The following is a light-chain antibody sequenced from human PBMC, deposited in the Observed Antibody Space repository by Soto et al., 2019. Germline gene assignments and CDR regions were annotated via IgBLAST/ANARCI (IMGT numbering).Light chain of an antibody. J-gene: IGKJ4*01. V-gene: IGKV2-40*01. CDR1: QSLLDSDDGNTY. Sequence: DIVMTQTPLSLPVTPGEPASISCRSSQSLLDSDDGNTYLDWYLQKPGQSPQLLIYLASSRASGVPDRFSGSGSGTDFTLEISSVEADDVGIYYCMLLLHPPLPSGGGTKADIK. CDR2: LAS. CDR3: MLLLHPPLP.